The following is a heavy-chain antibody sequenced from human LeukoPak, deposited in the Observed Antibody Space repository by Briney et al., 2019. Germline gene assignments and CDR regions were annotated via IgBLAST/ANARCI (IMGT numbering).Heavy chain of an antibody. CDR1: GFTFSSYA. CDR2: ISGSGGST. V-gene: IGHV3-23*01. D-gene: IGHD3-22*01. Sequence: GGSLRLSCAASGFTFSSYAMSWVRQSPGKGLEWVSAISGSGGSTYYADSVKGRFTISRDNSKNTLYLQMNSLRAEDTAVYYCAKWFVSYYYESSGQVIWGQGTMVTVSS. CDR3: AKWFVSYYYESSGQVI. J-gene: IGHJ3*02.